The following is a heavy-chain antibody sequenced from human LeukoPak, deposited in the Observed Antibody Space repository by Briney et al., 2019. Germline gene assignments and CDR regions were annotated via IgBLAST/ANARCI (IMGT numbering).Heavy chain of an antibody. CDR1: GGSISSGDYY. CDR3: ARGGRGYYDDAFDI. D-gene: IGHD3-22*01. Sequence: SETLSLTCTVPGGSISSGDYYWSWIRQPPGKGLEWIGYIYYSGSTYYNPSLKSRVTISVDTSKNQFSLKLSSVTAADTAVYYCARGGRGYYDDAFDIWGQGTMVTVSS. J-gene: IGHJ3*02. CDR2: IYYSGST. V-gene: IGHV4-30-4*01.